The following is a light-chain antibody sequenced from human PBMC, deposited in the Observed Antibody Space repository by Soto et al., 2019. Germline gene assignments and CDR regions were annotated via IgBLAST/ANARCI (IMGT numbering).Light chain of an antibody. CDR1: QGISSY. J-gene: IGKJ3*01. Sequence: AIRMTQSPSSFSASPGDRVTITCRASQGISSYLAWYQQKPGKAPKLLIYAASTLQSGVPSRFSGSGSGTDFTLPISCRQSEDFANYYCQQYYSYPPAFGPGTKVYIK. CDR3: QQYYSYPPA. V-gene: IGKV1-8*01. CDR2: AAS.